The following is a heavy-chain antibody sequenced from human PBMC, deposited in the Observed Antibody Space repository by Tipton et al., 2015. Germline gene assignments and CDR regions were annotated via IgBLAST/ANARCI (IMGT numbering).Heavy chain of an antibody. J-gene: IGHJ5*02. V-gene: IGHV4-59*01. CDR2: IYYSGST. CDR1: GGSISGYY. CDR3: ARDTREYYYASGSYLP. Sequence: TLSLTCTVSGGSISGYYWSWIRQPPGKGLEWIGYIYYSGSTNYNPSLKSRVTISVDTSKNQFSLRLSSVTAADTAVYYCARDTREYYYASGSYLPWGQGTLVTVSS. D-gene: IGHD3-10*01.